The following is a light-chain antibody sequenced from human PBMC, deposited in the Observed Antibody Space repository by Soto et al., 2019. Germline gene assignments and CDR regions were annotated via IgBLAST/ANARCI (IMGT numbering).Light chain of an antibody. Sequence: DIQMTPSPSTLSASVGDRVTITCRASQSISSWLAWYQQTPGKAPKLLIYDASSLESGVPSRFSGSGSGTEFTLTISSLQPDDFATYYCQQYNSYSPWTFGQGTKGDIK. CDR3: QQYNSYSPWT. CDR2: DAS. J-gene: IGKJ1*01. V-gene: IGKV1-5*01. CDR1: QSISSW.